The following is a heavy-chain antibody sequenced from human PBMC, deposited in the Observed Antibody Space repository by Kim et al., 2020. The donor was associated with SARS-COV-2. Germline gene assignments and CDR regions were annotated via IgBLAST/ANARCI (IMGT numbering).Heavy chain of an antibody. CDR3: ARETIYNHFDY. CDR2: IKRDGSDK. J-gene: IGHJ4*02. Sequence: GGSLRLSCAASGFTFSSFWMGWVRQAPGKGLEWVANIKRDGSDKYYVDSVKGRFTISRDNAKNSLYLQMDSLRADDTAVYYCARETIYNHFDYWDQGTLVTVSS. V-gene: IGHV3-7*03. D-gene: IGHD1-1*01. CDR1: GFTFSSFW.